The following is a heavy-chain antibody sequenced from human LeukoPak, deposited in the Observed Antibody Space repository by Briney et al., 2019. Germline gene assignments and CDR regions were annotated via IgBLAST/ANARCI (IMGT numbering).Heavy chain of an antibody. V-gene: IGHV4-4*07. CDR1: GGSIHTYY. Sequence: SETLSLTCSVSGGSIHTYYWVWIRQPAGKGLEWIGRIYTTKSTNYNPSLKSRVTISVDTSKNQVSLNLSSVTAADTAMYYCAKGTRVAGAFDIWGQGTMVTVSS. D-gene: IGHD1-14*01. J-gene: IGHJ3*02. CDR2: IYTTKST. CDR3: AKGTRVAGAFDI.